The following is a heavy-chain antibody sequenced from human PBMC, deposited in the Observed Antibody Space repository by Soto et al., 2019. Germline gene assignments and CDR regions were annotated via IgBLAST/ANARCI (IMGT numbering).Heavy chain of an antibody. V-gene: IGHV3-23*01. D-gene: IGHD5-12*01. CDR2: LSGSGVST. Sequence: QPWWSLRLSCSVSVFTCSTYAMTWFRQALGKGLEWVSSLSGSGVSTYYADSVKGRFTISRDNSKNTLYLQMNSLRAEDTAIYYCAKDGGPFYDIVATSKGMDVWGQGTTVTVSS. CDR1: VFTCSTYA. CDR3: AKDGGPFYDIVATSKGMDV. J-gene: IGHJ6*02.